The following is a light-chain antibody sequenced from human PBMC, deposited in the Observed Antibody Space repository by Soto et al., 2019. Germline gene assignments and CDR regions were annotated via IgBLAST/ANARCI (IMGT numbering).Light chain of an antibody. CDR2: EVS. V-gene: IGLV2-14*01. J-gene: IGLJ1*01. CDR1: TSDVGGYSF. CDR3: SSYTTSGTRV. Sequence: QSALTQPASVSGSPGQSIXISCTGTTSDVGGYSFVSWYQLHPGKAPKLMIYEVSNRPSGVSNRFSGSKSGNTASLTISGLQAEDESDYYCSSYTTSGTRVFGTGTKVTVL.